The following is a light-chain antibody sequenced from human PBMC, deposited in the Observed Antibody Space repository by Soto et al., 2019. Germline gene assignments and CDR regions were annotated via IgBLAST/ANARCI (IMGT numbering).Light chain of an antibody. J-gene: IGKJ5*01. CDR3: QQYGTSPRT. CDR2: DAV. CDR1: HIFSTTY. Sequence: EIVLTQSPGTLSLSPGERATLSCRASHIFSTTYLAWYRQKPGQAPRLLIYDAVTRATGIPDRFSGRVSGTDFTLTISRLEPEDFALYYCQQYGTSPRTFGPGTRLEIK. V-gene: IGKV3-20*01.